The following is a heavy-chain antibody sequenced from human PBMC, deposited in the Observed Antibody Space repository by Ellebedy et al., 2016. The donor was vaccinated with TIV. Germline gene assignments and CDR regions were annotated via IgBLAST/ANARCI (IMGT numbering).Heavy chain of an antibody. CDR1: GFTFSSYA. Sequence: PGGSLRLSCTTSGFTFSSYAMGWVRQAPGRGLEWVSSISGSAGKTYYADSVKGRFTISRDNSKNTLYLQMNSLRAEDTAIFYCAKHQYESSGYMVHYWGQGSLVTVSS. CDR3: AKHQYESSGYMVHY. CDR2: ISGSAGKT. V-gene: IGHV3-23*01. D-gene: IGHD3-22*01. J-gene: IGHJ4*02.